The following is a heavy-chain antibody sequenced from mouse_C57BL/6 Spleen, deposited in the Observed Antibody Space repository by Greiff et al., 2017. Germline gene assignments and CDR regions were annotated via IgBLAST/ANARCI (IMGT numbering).Heavy chain of an antibody. D-gene: IGHD3-2*02. CDR3: TGDSSGYSFAY. CDR1: GYTFTDYE. V-gene: IGHV1-15*01. Sequence: QVQLKQSGAELVRPGASVTLSCKASGYTFTDYEMHWVKQTPVHGLEWIGAIDPETGGTAYNQKFKGKATLTADKSSSTAYMELRSLTSEDSAVYYCTGDSSGYSFAYWGQGTLVTVSA. J-gene: IGHJ3*01. CDR2: IDPETGGT.